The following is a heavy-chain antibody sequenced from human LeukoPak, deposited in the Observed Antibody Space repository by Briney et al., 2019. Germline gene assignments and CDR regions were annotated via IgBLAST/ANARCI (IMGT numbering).Heavy chain of an antibody. V-gene: IGHV4-38-2*02. Sequence: SETLSLTCTISGYSISGGYYWGWIRQPPGKGLEWIGTIFQSVSTYYNPSLKSRVTTSVDTSKNQFSLKLSSVTAADTAVYYCARNNSNGFDFWGQGTRVTVFS. D-gene: IGHD6-19*01. J-gene: IGHJ4*02. CDR2: IFQSVST. CDR3: ARNNSNGFDF. CDR1: GYSISGGYY.